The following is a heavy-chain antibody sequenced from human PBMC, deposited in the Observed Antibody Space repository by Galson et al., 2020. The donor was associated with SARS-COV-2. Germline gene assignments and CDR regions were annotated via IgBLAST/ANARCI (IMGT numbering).Heavy chain of an antibody. CDR1: GFTFSSYG. CDR3: AEDDYGMNWYFDL. CDR2: ISYDGSNK. D-gene: IGHD4-17*01. V-gene: IGHV3-30*18. J-gene: IGHJ2*01. Sequence: GESLKISCAASGFTFSSYGMHWVRQAPGKGLEWVAVISYDGSNKYYADSVKGRFTISRDNSKNTLYLQMNSLRAEDTAVYYCAEDDYGMNWYFDLWGRGTLVTVSS.